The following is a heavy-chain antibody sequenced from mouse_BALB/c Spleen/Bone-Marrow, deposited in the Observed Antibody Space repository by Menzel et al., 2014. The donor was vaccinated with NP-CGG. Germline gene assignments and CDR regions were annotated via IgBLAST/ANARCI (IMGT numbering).Heavy chain of an antibody. D-gene: IGHD3-3*01. CDR3: TREGTFFAY. CDR1: GYIFTSYY. CDR2: INPSNGGT. V-gene: IGHV1S81*02. Sequence: QVQLQQSGAELVKPGASVKLSCKSSGYIFTSYYMYWVKQRPGQGLEWIGGINPSNGGTNFNEKFKSKATLTVDKSSSTAYMQLSSLTSEDSAVYYCTREGTFFAYWGQGTLVTVSA. J-gene: IGHJ3*01.